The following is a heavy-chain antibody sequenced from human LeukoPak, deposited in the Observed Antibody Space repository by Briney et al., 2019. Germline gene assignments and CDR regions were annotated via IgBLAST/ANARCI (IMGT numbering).Heavy chain of an antibody. J-gene: IGHJ4*02. CDR3: AKTSYGPGSYYIRERYFDY. CDR2: ISSSGSTL. Sequence: GGTLRLSCAPSAFTFTSYEMNWVRQAPGKGLEWVSNISSSGSTLYYADSVKGRFTISRDNAKNALSVQINSLRAEDTAVYYCAKTSYGPGSYYIRERYFDYWGQGTLVTVSS. CDR1: AFTFTSYE. V-gene: IGHV3-48*03. D-gene: IGHD3-10*01.